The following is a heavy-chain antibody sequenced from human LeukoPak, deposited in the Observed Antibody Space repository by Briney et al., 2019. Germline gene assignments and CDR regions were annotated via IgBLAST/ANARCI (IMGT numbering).Heavy chain of an antibody. CDR1: GFTFSSYG. CDR2: ISYDGSNK. CDR3: AKGSGNGYGSGPFDY. Sequence: GGSLRLSCVASGFTFSSYGMHWVRQAPGKGLEWVALISYDGSNKYYADSVKGRFTISRDNSKNTVSLQMSSLRAEDTALYYCAKGSGNGYGSGPFDYWGQGTLVTVSS. V-gene: IGHV3-30*18. J-gene: IGHJ4*02. D-gene: IGHD3-10*01.